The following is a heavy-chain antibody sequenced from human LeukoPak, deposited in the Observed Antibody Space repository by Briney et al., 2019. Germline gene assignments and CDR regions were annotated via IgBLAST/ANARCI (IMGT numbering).Heavy chain of an antibody. CDR3: ANPQVPAATLGPIDY. CDR1: GFTFSSYA. Sequence: PGGSLRLSCAASGFTFSSYAMSWVRQAPGKGLEWVSAISGSGGSTYYADSVKGRVTISRDNAKNTLYLQMNSLRAEDTAVYYCANPQVPAATLGPIDYWGQGTLVTVSS. D-gene: IGHD2-2*01. V-gene: IGHV3-23*01. J-gene: IGHJ4*02. CDR2: ISGSGGST.